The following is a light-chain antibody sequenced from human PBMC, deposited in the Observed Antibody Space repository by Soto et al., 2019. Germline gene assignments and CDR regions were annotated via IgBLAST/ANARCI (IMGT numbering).Light chain of an antibody. Sequence: EIVLTQSPATLSLSPGERATLSCRASQSVSSSYLAWYQHKPGQSPRLLIYGGSTRATAIPDRFSSSGSGAEFTLTISRLEPEDFAVYYCQQYGTSPPAITFGQGTRLEI. CDR3: QQYGTSPPAIT. CDR1: QSVSSSY. CDR2: GGS. J-gene: IGKJ5*01. V-gene: IGKV3-20*01.